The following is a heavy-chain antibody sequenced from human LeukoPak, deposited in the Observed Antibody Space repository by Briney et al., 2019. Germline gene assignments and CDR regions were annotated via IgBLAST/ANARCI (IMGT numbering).Heavy chain of an antibody. CDR2: IYYSGST. V-gene: IGHV4-31*03. Sequence: SETLSLTCTVSGGSISSGGYYWSWIRQHPGKGLEWIGYIYYSGSTYYNPSLKSRVTISVDTSKNQFSLKLSSVTAADTAVYYCARGGGIAARPTIAFDIWGQGTMVTVSS. CDR1: GGSISSGGYY. CDR3: ARGGGIAARPTIAFDI. D-gene: IGHD6-6*01. J-gene: IGHJ3*02.